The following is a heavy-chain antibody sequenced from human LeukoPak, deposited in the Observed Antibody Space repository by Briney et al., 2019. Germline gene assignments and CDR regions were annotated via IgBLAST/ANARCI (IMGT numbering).Heavy chain of an antibody. J-gene: IGHJ4*02. Sequence: GGSLRLSCAASGFTFSSYWMSWVRQAPGKGLEWVSYISSSGSTIYYADSVKGRFTISRDNAKNSLYLQMNSLRAEDTAVYYCARVYHYYDSSGYDYWGQGTLVTVSS. CDR2: ISSSGSTI. V-gene: IGHV3-48*04. CDR1: GFTFSSYW. D-gene: IGHD3-22*01. CDR3: ARVYHYYDSSGYDY.